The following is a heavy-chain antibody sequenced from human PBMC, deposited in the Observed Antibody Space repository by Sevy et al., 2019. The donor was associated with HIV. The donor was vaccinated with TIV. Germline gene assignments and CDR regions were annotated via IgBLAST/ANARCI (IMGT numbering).Heavy chain of an antibody. CDR1: GHTLTELS. CDR2: FDPEDGET. D-gene: IGHD1-26*01. Sequence: ASVKVSCKVSGHTLTELSMHWVRQAPGKGLEWMGGFDPEDGETVYAQNFQGRVTMTEDTSTDTAYMALSSLRSEDTAVYYCAMIDLTVEATNGFDYWGQGSLVTVSS. V-gene: IGHV1-24*01. J-gene: IGHJ4*02. CDR3: AMIDLTVEATNGFDY.